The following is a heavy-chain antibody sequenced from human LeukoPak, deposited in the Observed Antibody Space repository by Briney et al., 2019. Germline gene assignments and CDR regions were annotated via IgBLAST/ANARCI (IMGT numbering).Heavy chain of an antibody. CDR1: GYTFTDHD. Sequence: ASVKVSCKTSGYTFTDHDMHWVRQAPGQGLEWVGRISTSTGGTTYSQSFQGRVTMTRDTSISTAYMELSRLRSDDTAVYYCARAASGSYFDVLIDYWGQGTLVIVSS. CDR2: ISTSTGGT. V-gene: IGHV1-2*06. D-gene: IGHD1-26*01. J-gene: IGHJ4*02. CDR3: ARAASGSYFDVLIDY.